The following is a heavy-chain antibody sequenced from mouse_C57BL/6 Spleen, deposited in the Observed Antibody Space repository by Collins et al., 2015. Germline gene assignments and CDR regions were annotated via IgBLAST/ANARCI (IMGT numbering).Heavy chain of an antibody. D-gene: IGHD2-2*01. CDR3: ARSYYGYDVDAMDY. CDR2: IYPGSGNT. Sequence: QVQLKQSGAELVRPGASVKLSYKASGYTFTDYYINWVKQRPGQGLEWIARIYPGSGNTYYNEKFKGKATLTAEKSSSTAYMQLSSLTSEDSAVYFCARSYYGYDVDAMDYWGQGTSVTVSS. V-gene: IGHV1-76*01. CDR1: GYTFTDYY. J-gene: IGHJ4*01.